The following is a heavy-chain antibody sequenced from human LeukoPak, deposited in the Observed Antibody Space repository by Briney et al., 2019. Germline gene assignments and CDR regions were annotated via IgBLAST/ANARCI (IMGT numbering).Heavy chain of an antibody. CDR2: ISGSGGST. Sequence: SGGSLRLSCTASGFTFRSYAMTWVRQAPGKGLEWVSVISGSGGSTYYADSVKGRFTNSRDNSNNTLYLQMNGLRAEDTAVYYCAKAVDFWSGLDYWGQATLGTVSS. V-gene: IGHV3-23*01. J-gene: IGHJ4*02. D-gene: IGHD3-3*01. CDR3: AKAVDFWSGLDY. CDR1: GFTFRSYA.